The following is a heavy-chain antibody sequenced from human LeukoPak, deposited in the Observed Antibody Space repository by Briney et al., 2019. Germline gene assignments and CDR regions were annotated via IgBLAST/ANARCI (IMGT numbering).Heavy chain of an antibody. Sequence: SETLSLTCAVYGGSFSGYYWSWIRQPPGKGLEWIGEINHSGSTNYNPSLKSRVTISVDTSKNQFSLRLSSVTAADTAVYYCARGFFGGYWGQGTLVTVSS. CDR3: ARGFFGGY. V-gene: IGHV4-34*01. CDR1: GGSFSGYY. D-gene: IGHD2-15*01. J-gene: IGHJ4*02. CDR2: INHSGST.